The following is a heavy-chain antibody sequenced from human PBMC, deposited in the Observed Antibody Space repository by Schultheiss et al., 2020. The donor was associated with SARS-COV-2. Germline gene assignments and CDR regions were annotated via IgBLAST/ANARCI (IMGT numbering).Heavy chain of an antibody. Sequence: SETLSLTCAVYGGSFSGYYWIRQPPGKGLEWIGYIYYSGSTNYNPSLKSRVTISVDTSKNQFSLKLSSVTAADTAVYYCARAYDSSHFDIWGQGTMVTVSS. J-gene: IGHJ3*02. D-gene: IGHD3-22*01. CDR3: ARAYDSSHFDI. CDR1: GGSFSGYY. CDR2: IYYSGST. V-gene: IGHV4-59*01.